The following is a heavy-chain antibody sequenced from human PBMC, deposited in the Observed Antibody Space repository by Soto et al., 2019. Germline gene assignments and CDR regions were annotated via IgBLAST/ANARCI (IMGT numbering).Heavy chain of an antibody. V-gene: IGHV3-21*01. CDR2: ISSSSSYI. CDR1: GFTFSSYS. D-gene: IGHD6-13*01. J-gene: IGHJ6*02. CDR3: ARAFIAAAGDYYYYGMDV. Sequence: GGSLRLSCAASGFTFSSYSMNWVRQAPGKGLEWVSSISSSSSYIYYADSVKGRFTISRDNAKNSLYLQMNSLRAEDTAVYYCARAFIAAAGDYYYYGMDVWGQGTTDTVSS.